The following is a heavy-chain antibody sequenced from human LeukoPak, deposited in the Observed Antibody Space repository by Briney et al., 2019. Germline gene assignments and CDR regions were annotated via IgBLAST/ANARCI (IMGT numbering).Heavy chain of an antibody. Sequence: PSETLSLTCTVSGGCISSYYWSWIRQPPGKGLESIGYIYYSNTNYNPSLNSRVTISVDTSKNQFSLKLSSVTAADTAVYYCARLKYGDYGLYYFDYWGQGTLVTVSS. D-gene: IGHD4-17*01. CDR3: ARLKYGDYGLYYFDY. CDR1: GGCISSYY. CDR2: IYYSNT. J-gene: IGHJ4*02. V-gene: IGHV4-59*08.